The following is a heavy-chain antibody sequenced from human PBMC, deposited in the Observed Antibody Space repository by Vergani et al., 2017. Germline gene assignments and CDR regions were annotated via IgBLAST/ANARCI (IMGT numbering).Heavy chain of an antibody. CDR3: VSDVRFSRT. CDR2: ISGNNVDV. J-gene: IGHJ3*01. V-gene: IGHV3-21*01. CDR1: GFTFSHYS. Sequence: EVQMVESGGGLVKPGGSLRLSCVASGFTFSHYSMNWVRRAPAKGLDWFSSISGNNVDVYDADSVKGRCTISRDNAKNSLYLDMSSLRAEDTAVYYCVSDVRFSRTWGQGTLVAVSS.